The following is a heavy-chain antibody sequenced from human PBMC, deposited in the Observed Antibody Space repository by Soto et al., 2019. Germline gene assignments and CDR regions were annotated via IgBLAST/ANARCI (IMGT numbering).Heavy chain of an antibody. CDR2: IIPIFGTA. D-gene: IGHD3-9*01. CDR3: AREAPGLRYFDWLGYYYGMDV. Sequence: SVKVSCKASGGTFSSYAISWVRQAPGQGLEWMGGIIPIFGTANYAQKFQGRVTITADKSTSTAYMELSSLRSDDTAVYYCAREAPGLRYFDWLGYYYGMDVWGQGTTVTVSS. CDR1: GGTFSSYA. J-gene: IGHJ6*02. V-gene: IGHV1-69*06.